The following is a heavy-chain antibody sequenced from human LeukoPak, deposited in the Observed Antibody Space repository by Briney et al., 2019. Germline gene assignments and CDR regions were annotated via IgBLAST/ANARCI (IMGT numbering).Heavy chain of an antibody. CDR3: AGEAGSGWYYFDS. V-gene: IGHV6-1*01. CDR2: TYYRSKWYN. CDR1: GNSVSNNSAA. Sequence: SQTLSLTCAISGNSVSNNSAAWNWIRRSPSRGLEWLGRTYYRSKWYNNYAVSVKSRITINPDTSKNQFSLQLNSVTPEDAGVYYCAGEAGSGWYYFDSWGQGTLVTVSS. J-gene: IGHJ4*02. D-gene: IGHD6-19*01.